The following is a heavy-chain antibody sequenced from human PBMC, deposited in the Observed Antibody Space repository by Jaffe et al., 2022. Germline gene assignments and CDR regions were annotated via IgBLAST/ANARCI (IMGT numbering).Heavy chain of an antibody. CDR2: IYYSGST. V-gene: IGHV4-39*01. CDR1: GGSISSSSYY. J-gene: IGHJ2*01. Sequence: QLQLQESGPGLVKPSETLSLTCTVSGGSISSSSYYWGWIRQPPGKGLEWIGSIYYSGSTYYNPSLKSRVTISVDTSKNQFSLKLSSVTAADTAVYYCARRPIVLGYCSGGSCYDWYFDLWGRGTLVTVSS. D-gene: IGHD2-15*01. CDR3: ARRPIVLGYCSGGSCYDWYFDL.